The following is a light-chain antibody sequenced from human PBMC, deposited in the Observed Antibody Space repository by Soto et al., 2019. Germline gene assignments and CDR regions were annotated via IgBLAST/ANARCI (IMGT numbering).Light chain of an antibody. J-gene: IGKJ1*01. V-gene: IGKV1-39*01. Sequence: DIQMTQSPSSLSPSVGDRVTITCRASRSISDWLAWYQQKPGKAPKLLIYDASSLQSGIPSRFSGSGSETDFTLTISSLQPEDFATYYCQQSYSTPWTFGQGTKVDIK. CDR3: QQSYSTPWT. CDR1: RSISDW. CDR2: DAS.